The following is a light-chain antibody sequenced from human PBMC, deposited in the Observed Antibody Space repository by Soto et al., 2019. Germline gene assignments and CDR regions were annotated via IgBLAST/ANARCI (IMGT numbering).Light chain of an antibody. CDR3: QQYYSTPYT. CDR1: QSVLYSSNNKNY. Sequence: DIVMTQSPDSLAVSLGERATINCKSSQSVLYSSNNKNYLAWYQQKPGQPPKLLIYWASTRDSGVPARFSGSGSGTDFTLTNSSLQAEDVAVYYCQQYYSTPYTFGQGTKLEIK. V-gene: IGKV4-1*01. J-gene: IGKJ2*01. CDR2: WAS.